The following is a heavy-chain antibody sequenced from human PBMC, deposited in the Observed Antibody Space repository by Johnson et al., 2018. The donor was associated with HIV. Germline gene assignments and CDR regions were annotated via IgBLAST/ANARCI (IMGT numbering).Heavy chain of an antibody. D-gene: IGHD4-23*01. CDR2: ISYGGKNK. Sequence: QVQLVESGGGVVQPGRSLRLSCEASGFTFSSYAVHWVRQAPGKGLEWVALISYGGKNKYYADSVKGRVTISRDDSKNTLYLRLNSLRPEDSAVYYCAKDVSVVTPSGSFDIWGQGTRVTVSS. CDR1: GFTFSSYA. V-gene: IGHV3-30*04. J-gene: IGHJ3*02. CDR3: AKDVSVVTPSGSFDI.